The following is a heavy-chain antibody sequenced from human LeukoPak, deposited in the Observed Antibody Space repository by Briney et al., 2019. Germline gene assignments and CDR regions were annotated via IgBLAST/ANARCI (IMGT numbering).Heavy chain of an antibody. CDR1: GFTFDDYA. V-gene: IGHV3-9*01. CDR2: ISWNSGSI. CDR3: AKDRKSMAWGYFDL. Sequence: GGSLRLSCAASGFTFDDYAMHWVRQAPGKGLEWVSGISWNSGSIGYADSVKGRFTISRDNAKNSLYLQMNSLRAEDTALYYRAKDRKSMAWGYFDLWGRGTLVTVSS. D-gene: IGHD1-26*01. J-gene: IGHJ2*01.